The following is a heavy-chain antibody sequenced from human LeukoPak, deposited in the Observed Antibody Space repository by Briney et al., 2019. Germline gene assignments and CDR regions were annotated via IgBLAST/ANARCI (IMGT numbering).Heavy chain of an antibody. J-gene: IGHJ5*02. Sequence: SETLSLTCTVSGGSISSYYWSWIRQPPGKGLEWIGYIYYSGSTNYNPSLKSRVTISVDTSKNQFSLKLSSVTAADTAVYYCARDGNPATATGWFDPWGQGTLVTVSS. D-gene: IGHD5-18*01. V-gene: IGHV4-59*01. CDR3: ARDGNPATATGWFDP. CDR1: GGSISSYY. CDR2: IYYSGST.